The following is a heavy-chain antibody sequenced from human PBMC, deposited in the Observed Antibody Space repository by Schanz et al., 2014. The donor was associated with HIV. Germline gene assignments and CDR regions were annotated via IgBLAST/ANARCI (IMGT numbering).Heavy chain of an antibody. D-gene: IGHD3-16*01. CDR1: GFSFSSYG. J-gene: IGHJ6*02. Sequence: QVQLVESGGGVVQPGRSLRLSCAASGFSFSSYGIHWVRQGPDKGLEWLGVMSYDGSNKHYADSVKGRFTISRDNSKNTLYLQMNSLRAEDTAVYYCARVANWDYYGMDVWGRGPTVIVSS. CDR3: ARVANWDYYGMDV. CDR2: MSYDGSNK. V-gene: IGHV3-30*03.